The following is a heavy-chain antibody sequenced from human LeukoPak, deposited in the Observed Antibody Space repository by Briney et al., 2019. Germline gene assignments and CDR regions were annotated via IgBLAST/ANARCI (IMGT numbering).Heavy chain of an antibody. CDR1: GGSISSYY. CDR3: ARLETGYSSGWYGGNEYYFDY. D-gene: IGHD6-19*01. Sequence: SETLSLTCTVSGGSISSYYWSWIRQPAGKGLEWIGRIYTSGSTNYNPSLRSRVTMSVDTSKNQFSLKLSSVTAADTAVYYCARLETGYSSGWYGGNEYYFDYWGQGTLVTVSS. V-gene: IGHV4-4*07. J-gene: IGHJ4*02. CDR2: IYTSGST.